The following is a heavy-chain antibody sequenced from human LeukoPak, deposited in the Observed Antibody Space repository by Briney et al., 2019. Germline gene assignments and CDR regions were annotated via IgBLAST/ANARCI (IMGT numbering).Heavy chain of an antibody. CDR1: GGSISSYY. D-gene: IGHD6-13*01. CDR3: ARFLSWRNWFDP. V-gene: IGHV4-59*01. CDR2: IYYSGST. J-gene: IGHJ5*02. Sequence: PSETLSLTCTISGGSISSYYWSWIRQPPGQGLEWIGYIYYSGSTNYNPSLKSRVTISVDTSKNQFSLKLSSVTAADTAVYYCARFLSWRNWFDPWGQGTLVTVSS.